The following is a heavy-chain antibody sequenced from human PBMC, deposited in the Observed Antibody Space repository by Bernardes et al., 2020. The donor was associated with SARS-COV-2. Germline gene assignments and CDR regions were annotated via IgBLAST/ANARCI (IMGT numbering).Heavy chain of an antibody. J-gene: IGHJ4*02. CDR2: IPYSGST. D-gene: IGHD3-10*01. CDR3: ARGRRSSASGGSYKGIGY. Sequence: SETLPLTCAVTGPSISSYARSWIRQPPGKGLEWTAYIPYSGSTNYNPFLKRRVTISVDTSKNQFSLTLNSVTAADTAVYHCARGRRSSASGGSYKGIGYWGQGTLVTVSS. V-gene: IGHV4-59*08. CDR1: GPSISSYA.